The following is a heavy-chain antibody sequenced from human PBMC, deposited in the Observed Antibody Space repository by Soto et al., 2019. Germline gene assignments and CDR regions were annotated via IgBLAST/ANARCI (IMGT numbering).Heavy chain of an antibody. CDR3: TTDVELTTVTTGYYFDY. V-gene: IGHV3-15*07. CDR2: IKSKTDGGTT. Sequence: GGSLRLSCAASGFTFSNAWMNWVRQAPGKGLEWVGRIKSKTDGGTTDYAAPVKGRFTISRDDSKNTLYLQMNSLKTEDTAVYYCTTDVELTTVTTGYYFDYWGQGTLVTVSS. CDR1: GFTFSNAW. J-gene: IGHJ4*02. D-gene: IGHD4-4*01.